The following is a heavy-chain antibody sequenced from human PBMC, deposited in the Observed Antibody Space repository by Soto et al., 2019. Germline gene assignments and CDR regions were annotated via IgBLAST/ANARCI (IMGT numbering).Heavy chain of an antibody. CDR3: ARYGPDYNIDYWGFNSYYGLDV. V-gene: IGHV3-7*01. CDR1: GFTFSTYW. D-gene: IGHD4-4*01. CDR2: INQDGSEK. J-gene: IGHJ6*02. Sequence: EVQLVESGGGWVQPGGSLRLTCAASGFTFSTYWMTWVRQAPGKGLEWVANINQDGSEKYYVDSVQGRFTISRDNAKNSLYLQMKSLRAEDTAVYYCARYGPDYNIDYWGFNSYYGLDVWGQGTTVAVSS.